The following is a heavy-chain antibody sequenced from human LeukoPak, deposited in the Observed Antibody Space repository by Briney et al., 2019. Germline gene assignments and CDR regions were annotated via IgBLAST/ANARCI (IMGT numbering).Heavy chain of an antibody. Sequence: ASVKDSCKASGYTFTSYDINWVRQATGQGLEWMGWMNPNSGNTGYAQKFQGRVTMTRNTSISTAYMELSSLRSEDTAVYYCARMDIVATADFDYWGHGTLVPVSS. V-gene: IGHV1-8*01. J-gene: IGHJ4*01. CDR1: GYTFTSYD. CDR3: ARMDIVATADFDY. CDR2: MNPNSGNT. D-gene: IGHD5-12*01.